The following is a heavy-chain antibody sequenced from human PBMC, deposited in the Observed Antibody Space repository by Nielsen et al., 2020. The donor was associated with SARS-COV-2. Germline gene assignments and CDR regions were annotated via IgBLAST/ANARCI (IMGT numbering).Heavy chain of an antibody. CDR2: IKSKTDGGTT. D-gene: IGHD3-16*01. CDR3: ATRGNDY. J-gene: IGHJ4*02. V-gene: IGHV3-15*05. CDR1: GFTFSNTW. Sequence: LSLTCAASGFTFSNTWMTWVRRAPGKGLEWVGRIKSKTDGGTTDYAGPVKDRFSISRDDSRNTLYLQMNSLKTEDTAVYYCATRGNDYWGQGTLVTVSS.